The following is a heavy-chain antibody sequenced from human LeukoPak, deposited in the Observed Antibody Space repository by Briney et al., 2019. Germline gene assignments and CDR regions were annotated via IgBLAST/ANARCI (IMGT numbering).Heavy chain of an antibody. D-gene: IGHD3-3*01. V-gene: IGHV1-8*01. CDR1: GYTFTSYD. CDR2: MNPNSGNT. Sequence: ASVKVSCKASGYTFTSYDIKWVRQASGQGLEWMGWMNPNSGNTGYAQKFQGRVTMTRNTSISTAYMELSSLRSEDTAMYYCARWSGYYSRFDYWGQGTLVTVSS. CDR3: ARWSGYYSRFDY. J-gene: IGHJ4*02.